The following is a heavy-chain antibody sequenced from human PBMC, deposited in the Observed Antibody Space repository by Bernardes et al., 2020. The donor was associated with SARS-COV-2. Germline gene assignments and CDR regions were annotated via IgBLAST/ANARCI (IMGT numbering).Heavy chain of an antibody. CDR2: IYYSGST. J-gene: IGHJ5*02. CDR3: ARHCGDLWQWLVKANNWFDP. V-gene: IGHV4-39*01. CDR1: GGSISSSSYY. Sequence: SETLSLTCTVSGGSISSSSYYWGWIRQPPGKGLEWIGSIYYSGSTYYNPSLKSRVTISVDTSKNQFSLKLSSVTAADTAVYYCARHCGDLWQWLVKANNWFDPWGQGTLVTVSS. D-gene: IGHD6-19*01.